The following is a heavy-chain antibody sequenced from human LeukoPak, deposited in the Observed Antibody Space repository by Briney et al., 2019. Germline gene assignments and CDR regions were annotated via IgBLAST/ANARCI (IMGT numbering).Heavy chain of an antibody. CDR1: GVSISSSSYY. Sequence: PSETLSLTCTVSGVSISSSSYYWGWIRQPPGKGLEWIGRIYTSGSTNYNPSLKSRVTMSVDTSKNQFSLKLSSVTAADTAVYYCARDVTTGTTPYNWFDPWGQGTLVTVSS. CDR2: IYTSGST. J-gene: IGHJ5*02. D-gene: IGHD1-1*01. CDR3: ARDVTTGTTPYNWFDP. V-gene: IGHV4-39*07.